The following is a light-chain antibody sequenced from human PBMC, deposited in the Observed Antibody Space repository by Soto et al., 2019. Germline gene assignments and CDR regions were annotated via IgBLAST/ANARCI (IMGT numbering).Light chain of an antibody. J-gene: IGKJ4*01. CDR2: GAS. Sequence: EIVLTQSPGTLSLSPGGRATLSCGASQSVSRNYVAWYQQKPGQAPRLLIYGASSRASGIPDRFSGSGSGADFTLSITRLEPEDFALYYCQQYGSTPLTFGGGTKVDIK. V-gene: IGKV3-20*01. CDR3: QQYGSTPLT. CDR1: QSVSRNY.